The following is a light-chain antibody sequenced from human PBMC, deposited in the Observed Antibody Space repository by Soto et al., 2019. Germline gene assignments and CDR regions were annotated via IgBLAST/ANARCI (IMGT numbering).Light chain of an antibody. CDR3: QQYNLYPET. CDR2: HAS. CDR1: QTISSW. V-gene: IGKV1-5*01. J-gene: IGKJ1*01. Sequence: DIQMTQSPSTLSASVGDRVTITCRASQTISSWLAWYQQKPGKAPKLLIYHASSLESGVPSRFSGSGSGTEFTLTISSLQPDDFATYFCQQYNLYPETFGQGTKVDI.